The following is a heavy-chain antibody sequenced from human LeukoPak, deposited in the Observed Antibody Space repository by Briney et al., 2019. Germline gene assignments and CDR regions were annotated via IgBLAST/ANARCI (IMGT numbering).Heavy chain of an antibody. CDR3: AKGEHSYGVVVAQPPGRC. J-gene: IGHJ4*02. D-gene: IGHD5-18*01. CDR2: ISSSGTTI. V-gene: IGHV3-48*03. CDR1: GFTFSSYE. Sequence: QPGGSLRLSCAASGFTFSSYEMNWVRQAPGKGLEWVSYISSSGTTIYYADSVKGRFTISRDNSKNTLYLQMNSLRAEDTAVYYCAKGEHSYGVVVAQPPGRCWGQGTLVTVSS.